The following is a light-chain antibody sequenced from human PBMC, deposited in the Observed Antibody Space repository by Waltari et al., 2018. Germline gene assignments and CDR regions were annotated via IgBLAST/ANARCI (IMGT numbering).Light chain of an antibody. J-gene: IGKJ1*01. Sequence: DTKMTKSLSSLSASVGDRVTITCRASQSICRYLHWYQQKPGKAPKLLIYAASTLQSGVPSRFSGGGSGTDYSLSITSLQPEDLATYFCLQTYSAPWTFGRGTTVEIK. CDR1: QSICRY. CDR3: LQTYSAPWT. CDR2: AAS. V-gene: IGKV1-39*01.